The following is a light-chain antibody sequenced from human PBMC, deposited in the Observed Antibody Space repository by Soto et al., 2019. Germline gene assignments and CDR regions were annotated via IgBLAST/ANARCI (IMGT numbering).Light chain of an antibody. CDR2: WAS. CDR1: LSVLYSPNNKNY. V-gene: IGKV4-1*01. CDR3: QQYYSPTPT. Sequence: SVMAQSPDSLAVSLGDRATINCKSSLSVLYSPNNKNYLAWYQQKPGQPPKLIIYWASTRESGVPDRFSGSGSGTDFTLTISSLQAEDVAVYYCQQYYSPTPTFGQGTKVDIK. J-gene: IGKJ1*01.